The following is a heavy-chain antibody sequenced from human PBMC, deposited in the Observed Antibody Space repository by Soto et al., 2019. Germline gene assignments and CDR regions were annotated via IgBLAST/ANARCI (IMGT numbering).Heavy chain of an antibody. V-gene: IGHV1-3*01. D-gene: IGHD3-3*01. Sequence: QVQLVQSGAEVKKPGASVKVSCKASGYPFTSYAMHWVRQAPGQRLEWMGWINAGNGNTKYSQKFQGRVTITRDTSASTAYMELSSLRSEDTAVYYCARGITIFGVVLGMDVWGQGTTVTVSS. CDR3: ARGITIFGVVLGMDV. CDR2: INAGNGNT. J-gene: IGHJ6*02. CDR1: GYPFTSYA.